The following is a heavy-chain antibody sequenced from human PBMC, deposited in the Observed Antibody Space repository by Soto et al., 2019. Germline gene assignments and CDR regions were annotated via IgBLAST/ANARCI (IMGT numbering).Heavy chain of an antibody. CDR2: ISPIFGTA. D-gene: IGHD5-18*01. CDR3: ATGGRGYRSAPRFYFEF. J-gene: IGHJ4*01. CDR1: GGTFSSNA. Sequence: QVQLVQSGAEVKKPGSSVKVTCKASGGTFSSNAISWVRQAPGQGLEWMGGISPIFGTAHYAQKFQGRVTITADESTSTATMAVSSLKSEDTAVYYCATGGRGYRSAPRFYFEFWGHGTLVTVSS. V-gene: IGHV1-69*12.